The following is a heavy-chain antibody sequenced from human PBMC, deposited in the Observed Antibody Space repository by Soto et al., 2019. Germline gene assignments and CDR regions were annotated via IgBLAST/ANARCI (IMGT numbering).Heavy chain of an antibody. CDR3: AGCGGCSSGWQTGAFDI. CDR1: GGSISSYY. D-gene: IGHD6-19*01. Sequence: QVQLQESGPGLVKPSETLSLTCTVSGGSISSYYWSWIRQPAGKGLEWIGRIYTSGSTNYNPSLMGRVTMSVDMSKNLCSRRLSTVTAADTAVYYCAGCGGCSSGWQTGAFDIWVQGTMVTVSS. V-gene: IGHV4-4*07. CDR2: IYTSGST. J-gene: IGHJ3*02.